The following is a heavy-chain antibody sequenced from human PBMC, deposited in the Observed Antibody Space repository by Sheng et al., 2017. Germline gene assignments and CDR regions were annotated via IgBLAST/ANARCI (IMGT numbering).Heavy chain of an antibody. J-gene: IGHJ6*03. D-gene: IGHD5-12*01. CDR2: INHSGST. V-gene: IGHV4-34*01. CDR3: ARAVNIVVTSSKDYYMDV. Sequence: QVQLQQWGAGLLKPSETLSLTCAVYGGSFSGYYWSWIRQPPGKGLEWIGEINHSGSTNYNPSLKSRVTISVDTSKNQFSLKLSSVTAADTAVYYCARAVNIVVTSSKDYYMDVWGKGTTVTVSS. CDR1: GGSFSGYY.